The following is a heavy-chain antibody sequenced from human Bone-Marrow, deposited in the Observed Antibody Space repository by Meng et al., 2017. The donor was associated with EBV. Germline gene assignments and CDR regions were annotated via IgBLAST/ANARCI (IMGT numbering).Heavy chain of an antibody. CDR2: INHSGST. CDR3: ARGGIFGVAIFDY. CDR1: GGSFSGYY. D-gene: IGHD3-3*01. J-gene: IGHJ4*02. Sequence: VQLQQGGAGLLKPSETLSLTCAVYGGSFSGYYWSWIRQPPGKGLEWIGEINHSGSTNYNPSLKSRVTISVDTSKNQFSLKLSSVTAADTAVYYCARGGIFGVAIFDYWGQGTLVTVSS. V-gene: IGHV4-34*01.